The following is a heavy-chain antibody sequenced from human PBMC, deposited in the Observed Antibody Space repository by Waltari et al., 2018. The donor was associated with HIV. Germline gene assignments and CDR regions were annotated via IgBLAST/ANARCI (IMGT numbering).Heavy chain of an antibody. V-gene: IGHV1-2*02. CDR3: ATALYSSASAGSIDY. CDR1: GYTFTGYY. J-gene: IGHJ4*02. Sequence: QVQLVQSGAEVKKPGASVKVSCKASGYTFTGYYMHWVRQAPGKGLEWMGWIKPNCGGTNYAQKFQGRVTMTRDTSISTAYMELSRLRSDDTAVYYCATALYSSASAGSIDYWGQGTLVTVSS. D-gene: IGHD6-6*01. CDR2: IKPNCGGT.